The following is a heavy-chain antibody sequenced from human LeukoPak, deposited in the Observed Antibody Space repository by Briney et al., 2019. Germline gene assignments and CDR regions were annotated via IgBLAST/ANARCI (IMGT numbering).Heavy chain of an antibody. CDR2: IWYDGSNK. CDR3: AKAVGFGAETDLYYYYYHMDV. D-gene: IGHD3-16*01. J-gene: IGHJ6*03. Sequence: GGSLRLSCAASGFTFSSYGMHWVRQAPGKGLEWVAVIWYDGSNKYYADSVKGRFTISRDNSKNTLYLQMNSLRAEDTAVYYCAKAVGFGAETDLYYYYYHMDVWGKGTTVTVSS. CDR1: GFTFSSYG. V-gene: IGHV3-33*06.